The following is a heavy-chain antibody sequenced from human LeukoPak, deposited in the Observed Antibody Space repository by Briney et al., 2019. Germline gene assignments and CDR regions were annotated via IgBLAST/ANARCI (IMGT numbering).Heavy chain of an antibody. J-gene: IGHJ4*02. CDR2: ISGYNDNT. CDR3: ARDGIGDHFWSLFDS. CDR1: GYTFTNYG. V-gene: IGHV1-18*01. D-gene: IGHD3-3*02. Sequence: ASVKVSCKTSGYTFTNYGISWVRQAPGQGLEWMGWISGYNDNTNYDQKLQDRVTMTTDTSTTTAYMELRSLRSDDTAVYYCARDGIGDHFWSLFDSWGQGTLVTVSS.